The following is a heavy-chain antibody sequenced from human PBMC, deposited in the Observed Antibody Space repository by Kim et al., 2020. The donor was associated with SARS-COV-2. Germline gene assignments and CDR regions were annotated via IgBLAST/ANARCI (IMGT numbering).Heavy chain of an antibody. V-gene: IGHV3-30*18. CDR3: AKLGGSGKTPSIDY. J-gene: IGHJ4*02. CDR2: ISYDGSNK. Sequence: GGSLRLSCAASGFTFSSYGMHWVRQAPGKGLEWVAVISYDGSNKYYADSVKGRFTISRDNSKNTLYLQMNSLRAEDTAVYYCAKLGGSGKTPSIDYWGQGTLVTVSS. D-gene: IGHD3-10*01. CDR1: GFTFSSYG.